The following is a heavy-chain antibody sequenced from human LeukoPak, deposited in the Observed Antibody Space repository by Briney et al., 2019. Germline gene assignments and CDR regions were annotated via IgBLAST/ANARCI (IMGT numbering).Heavy chain of an antibody. V-gene: IGHV4-39*01. CDR1: GGSFSSYY. CDR2: IYYSGST. D-gene: IGHD6-13*01. J-gene: IGHJ4*02. Sequence: SETLSLTCAVYGGSFSSYYWGWIRQPPGKGLEWIGSIYYSGSTYYNPSLKSRVTISVDTSKNQFSLKLSSVTAADTAVYYCARRGVGYFVAIKIFDYWGQGTLVTVSS. CDR3: ARRGVGYFVAIKIFDY.